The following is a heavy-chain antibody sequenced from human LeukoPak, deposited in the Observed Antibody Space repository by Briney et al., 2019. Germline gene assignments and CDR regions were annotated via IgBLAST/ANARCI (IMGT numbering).Heavy chain of an antibody. CDR3: AKDLNVATYDY. J-gene: IGHJ4*02. CDR1: GFTFSSYA. V-gene: IGHV3-23*01. Sequence: GGSLRLSCAASGFTFSSYAMTWVRQAPGKGLQWVSAITGSGDSTYYADSVKGRFTISRDNSKNTLYLLMNSLGAGDTAVYYRAKDLNVATYDYWGQGTLVTVSS. CDR2: ITGSGDST. D-gene: IGHD1-26*01.